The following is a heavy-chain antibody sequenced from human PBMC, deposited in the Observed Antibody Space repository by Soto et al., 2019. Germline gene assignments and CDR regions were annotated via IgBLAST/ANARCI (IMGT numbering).Heavy chain of an antibody. Sequence: EVQLLESGGGLVQPGGSLRLSCAASGFTFSSYAMSWVRQAPGKGLXXXXXXXXSGGTTYYADSVKGRFTIXRDNSKNTLXLQXXXXXXXXXXXXXXXXXXXXXXXXXXXXXGYGMDVWGQGTTVTVSS. CDR1: GFTFSSYA. J-gene: IGHJ6*02. V-gene: IGHV3-23*01. CDR2: XXXSGGTT. CDR3: XXXXXXXXXXXXXXXGYGMDV.